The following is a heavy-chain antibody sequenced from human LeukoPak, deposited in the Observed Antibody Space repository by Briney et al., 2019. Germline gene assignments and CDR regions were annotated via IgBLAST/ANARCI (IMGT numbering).Heavy chain of an antibody. CDR1: GYSFSTYW. D-gene: IGHD1-26*01. V-gene: IGHV5-51*01. CDR2: IFPGDSDT. J-gene: IGHJ4*02. CDR3: ARHSELYSFDY. Sequence: GESLKISCKGSGYSFSTYWIGWVRQMPGKGLECLGVIFPGDSDTRYSPSFQGQVTISADKSISTAYLQWSSLRASDTAMYYCARHSELYSFDYWGQGTLVTVSS.